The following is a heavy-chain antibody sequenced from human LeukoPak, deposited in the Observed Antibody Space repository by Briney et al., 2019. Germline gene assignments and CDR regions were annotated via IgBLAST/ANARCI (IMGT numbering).Heavy chain of an antibody. CDR2: IYHSGST. V-gene: IGHV4-4*02. D-gene: IGHD1-26*01. CDR3: AREVVGGPRYFDY. CDR1: GGSISSSNW. J-gene: IGHJ4*02. Sequence: SETLSLTCAVSGGSISSSNWWSWVRQPPGKGLEWIGEIYHSGSTNYNPSLKSRVTISVDKSKNQFSLKLSSVTAADTAVYYCAREVVGGPRYFDYWGQGTLVTVSS.